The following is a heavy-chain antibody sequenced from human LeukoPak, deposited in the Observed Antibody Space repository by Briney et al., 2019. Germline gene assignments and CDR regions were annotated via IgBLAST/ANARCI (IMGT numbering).Heavy chain of an antibody. CDR2: IYTSGST. CDR3: ARDVGVVIVGYYYYMDV. D-gene: IGHD3-3*01. J-gene: IGHJ6*03. CDR1: GGSISSGSYY. Sequence: SETLSLTCTVSGGSISSGSYYWSWIRQPAGKGLEWIGRIYTSGSTNYNPSLKSRVTISVDTSKNQFSLKLSSVTAADTAVYYCARDVGVVIVGYYYYMDVWGKGTTVTVSS. V-gene: IGHV4-61*02.